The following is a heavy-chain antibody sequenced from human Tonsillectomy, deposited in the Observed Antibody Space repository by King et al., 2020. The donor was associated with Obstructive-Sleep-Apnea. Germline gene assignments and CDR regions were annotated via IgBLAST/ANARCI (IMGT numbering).Heavy chain of an antibody. D-gene: IGHD5/OR15-5a*01. CDR3: AGPKSQNYLRAPFDN. CDR1: GFTFSRYA. Sequence: VHLVESGGGVVQPGKSLRLSCAAYGFTFSRYAMHWVRQAPGKGLEWVALISYDGTNKYYADSVKGRFIVSRDNSKNTLYLQMNSLRAEDTSVYFCAGPKSQNYLRAPFDNWGQGTLVTVSS. J-gene: IGHJ4*02. V-gene: IGHV3-30-3*01. CDR2: ISYDGTNK.